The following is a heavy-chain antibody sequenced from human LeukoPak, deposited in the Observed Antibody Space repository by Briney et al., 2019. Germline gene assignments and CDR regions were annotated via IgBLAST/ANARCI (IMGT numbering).Heavy chain of an antibody. CDR2: ISYDGSNT. J-gene: IGHJ4*02. D-gene: IGHD1-26*01. CDR1: GFTFSSYA. V-gene: IGHV3-30-3*01. CDR3: ARDPAHIVGATPLDY. Sequence: GGSLRLSCAASGFTFSSYAMHWVRHAPGKGLEWVAVISYDGSNTYYADSVKGRFTISRDNSKNTLYLQMNSLRAEDTAVYYCARDPAHIVGATPLDYWGQGTLVTVSS.